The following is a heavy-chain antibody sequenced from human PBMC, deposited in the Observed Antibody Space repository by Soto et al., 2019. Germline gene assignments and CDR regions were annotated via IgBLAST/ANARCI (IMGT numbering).Heavy chain of an antibody. D-gene: IGHD3-3*01. CDR1: GGSISSSSYY. J-gene: IGHJ5*01. Sequence: QLQLQESGPGLVKPSETLSLTCTVSGGSISSSSYYWGWIRQPPGKGLEWIGGIYYSGSTYYNPSLKSGVTITVDTAKNQFSLKLSSVTAADTAVYYCARRKIGGVVIISWFDSWGQGTLVTVSS. CDR2: IYYSGST. CDR3: ARRKIGGVVIISWFDS. V-gene: IGHV4-39*01.